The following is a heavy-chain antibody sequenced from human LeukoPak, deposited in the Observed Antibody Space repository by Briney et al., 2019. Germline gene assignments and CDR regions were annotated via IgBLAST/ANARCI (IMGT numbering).Heavy chain of an antibody. Sequence: PGGSLRLSCAASGFTFSSYAMSWVRQAPGKGLEWVSAISGSGGSTYYADSVKGRFTISRDNSKNTLYLQMNSLRPDDTALYYCARDGNSGYDLTYYYGMDVWGQGTTVTVSS. CDR3: ARDGNSGYDLTYYYGMDV. CDR2: ISGSGGST. D-gene: IGHD5-12*01. J-gene: IGHJ6*02. V-gene: IGHV3-23*01. CDR1: GFTFSSYA.